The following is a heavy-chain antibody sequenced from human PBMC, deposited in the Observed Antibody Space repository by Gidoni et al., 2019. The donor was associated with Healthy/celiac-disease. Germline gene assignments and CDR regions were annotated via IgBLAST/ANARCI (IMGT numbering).Heavy chain of an antibody. V-gene: IGHV3-33*01. J-gene: IGHJ6*02. CDR2: IWYDGSNK. Sequence: QVQLVEYGGGVVPPGRSLRPSGAAPGCPFSCYGMHWVPQAPGKGLEWVAVIWYDGSNKYYADSGKGRLTIARDNSKNTLYLQMNSLRAEDTAVYYCARDLPADYYYGMDVWGQGTTVTVSS. CDR1: GCPFSCYG. CDR3: ARDLPADYYYGMDV.